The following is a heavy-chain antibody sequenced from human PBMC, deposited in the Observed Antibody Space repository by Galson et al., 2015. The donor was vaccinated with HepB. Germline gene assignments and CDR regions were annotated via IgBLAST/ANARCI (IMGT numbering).Heavy chain of an antibody. CDR3: AKGAYMSSYSLYGMDA. CDR2: ITNSGGRR. CDR1: GFRFIIYD. V-gene: IGHV3-23*01. Sequence: SLRLSCAASGFRFIIYDMSWVRQAPGKGLEWVSGITNSGGRRYYAEPGKGRFTISRDNSKNTVFLQMSSLRAEDTAIYYCAKGAYMSSYSLYGMDAWGQGTTVIVSS. J-gene: IGHJ6*02. D-gene: IGHD6-6*01.